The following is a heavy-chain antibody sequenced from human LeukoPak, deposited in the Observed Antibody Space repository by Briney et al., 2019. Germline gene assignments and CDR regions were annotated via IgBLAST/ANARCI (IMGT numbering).Heavy chain of an antibody. CDR1: GYTFTSYY. CDR2: INPSGGST. CDR3: AKDLKQWLVPFDY. Sequence: ASVKVSCKASGYTFTSYYMHWVRQAPGQGLEWMGIINPSGGSTSYAQKFQGRVTMTRDTSTSTVYMELNSLRAEDTAVYYCAKDLKQWLVPFDYWGQGTLVTVSS. V-gene: IGHV1-46*01. J-gene: IGHJ4*02. D-gene: IGHD6-19*01.